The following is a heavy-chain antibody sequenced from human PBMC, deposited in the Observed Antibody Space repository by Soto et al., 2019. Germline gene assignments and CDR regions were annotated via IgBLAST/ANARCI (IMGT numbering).Heavy chain of an antibody. J-gene: IGHJ5*02. D-gene: IGHD6-13*01. Sequence: QVQLVQSGAEVKKPGSSVKVSCKASGGTFSSYAISWVRQAPGQGLEWIGGIIPIFGTANYAQKSQGRVTITADESTSTAYMELSSLRSEDTAVYYCARDSGSSWYSGARWFDPWGQGTLVTVSS. CDR2: IIPIFGTA. CDR1: GGTFSSYA. V-gene: IGHV1-69*12. CDR3: ARDSGSSWYSGARWFDP.